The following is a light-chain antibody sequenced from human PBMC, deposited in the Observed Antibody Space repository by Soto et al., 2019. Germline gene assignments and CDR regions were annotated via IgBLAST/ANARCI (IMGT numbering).Light chain of an antibody. J-gene: IGKJ5*01. CDR2: DES. Sequence: EIVLTQSPATLYLSPGERATLSCRASQSVSSYLAWYKEKPGQAPRLLIYDESNRATGIPARFSGCVSGTDFHLSISILEPEDFAVYYCQQRSNLITFGQGTRLEIK. CDR1: QSVSSY. V-gene: IGKV3-11*01. CDR3: QQRSNLIT.